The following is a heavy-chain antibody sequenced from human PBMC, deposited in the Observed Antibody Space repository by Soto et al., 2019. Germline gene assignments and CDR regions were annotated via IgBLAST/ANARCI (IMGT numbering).Heavy chain of an antibody. D-gene: IGHD2-2*01. CDR2: IIPIFGTA. J-gene: IGHJ3*02. V-gene: IGHV1-69*13. Sequence: SVKVSCKASGGTFSSYAISWVRQAPGQGLEWMGGIIPIFGTANYAQKFQGRVTITADESTSTAYMELSSLRSEDTAVYYCARTYCSSTSCFDAFDIWVQGTMVTVSS. CDR3: ARTYCSSTSCFDAFDI. CDR1: GGTFSSYA.